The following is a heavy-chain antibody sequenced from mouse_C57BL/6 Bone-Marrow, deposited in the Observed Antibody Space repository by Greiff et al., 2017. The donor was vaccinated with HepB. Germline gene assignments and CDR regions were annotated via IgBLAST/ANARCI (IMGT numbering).Heavy chain of an antibody. Sequence: EVQRVESGGGLVKPGGSLKLSCAASGFTFSDYGMHWVRQAPEKGLEWVAYISSGSSTIYYADTVKGRFTISRDNAKNTLFLQMSSLRSEDTAMYYGERPDGSSRWGYFDVGGTGTTVTVTA. CDR2: ISSGSSTI. CDR3: ERPDGSSRWGYFDV. D-gene: IGHD1-1*01. V-gene: IGHV5-17*01. J-gene: IGHJ1*03. CDR1: GFTFSDYG.